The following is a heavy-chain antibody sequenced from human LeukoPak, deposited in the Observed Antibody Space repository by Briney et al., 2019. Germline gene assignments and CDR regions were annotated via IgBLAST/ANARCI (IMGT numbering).Heavy chain of an antibody. Sequence: GGSLRLSCAASGFTFSSYAMSWVRQAPGKGLEWVSAVGTAGGDTYYPDSVKGRFTISRDDSKSTLYLQMNRLRAEDTAVYYCAKSFGPGSFFDYWGQGTLVTVSS. CDR2: VGTAGGDT. J-gene: IGHJ4*02. D-gene: IGHD3-10*01. CDR1: GFTFSSYA. CDR3: AKSFGPGSFFDY. V-gene: IGHV3-23*01.